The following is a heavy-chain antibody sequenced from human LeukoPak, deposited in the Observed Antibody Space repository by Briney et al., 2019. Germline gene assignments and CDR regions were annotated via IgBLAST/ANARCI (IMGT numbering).Heavy chain of an antibody. CDR2: ISPYNGNT. D-gene: IGHD3-16*02. CDR3: ARDQYDYVWGSYRPYFDY. V-gene: IGHV1-18*01. CDR1: GYTFTSYG. Sequence: ASVKVSCKASGYTFTSYGISWVRQAPGQGLEWMGSISPYNGNTNYGQKFQGRVTMTTDTSTSTAYMELRSLRSDDTAVYYCARDQYDYVWGSYRPYFDYWGQGNLVTVSS. J-gene: IGHJ4*02.